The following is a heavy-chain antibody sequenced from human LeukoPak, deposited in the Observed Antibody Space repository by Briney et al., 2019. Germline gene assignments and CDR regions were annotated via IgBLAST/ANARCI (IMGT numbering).Heavy chain of an antibody. D-gene: IGHD2-2*02. CDR2: INPNSGGT. CDR1: GYTFTGYY. CDR3: ARAVVVVPAAIYYDSSGYLFDY. V-gene: IGHV1-2*02. Sequence: AASVKVSCKASGYTFTGYYMHRVRQAPGQGLEWMGWINPNSGGTNYAQKFQGRVTMTRDTSISTAYMELSRLRSDDTAVYYCARAVVVVPAAIYYDSSGYLFDYWGQGTLVTVSS. J-gene: IGHJ4*02.